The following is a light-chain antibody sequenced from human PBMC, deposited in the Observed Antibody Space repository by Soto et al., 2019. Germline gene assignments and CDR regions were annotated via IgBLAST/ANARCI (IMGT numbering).Light chain of an antibody. J-gene: IGKJ1*01. V-gene: IGKV3-20*01. Sequence: ESVLTQSPGTLSLSPGEKATLSCRASQSVSSSYLAWYQQKPGQAPRLLIYGASSRATGIPDRFSGSESGTDFTLTVSRLEPEDFAVYYCQQFGSSSWTFGHGTKVEIK. CDR3: QQFGSSSWT. CDR1: QSVSSSY. CDR2: GAS.